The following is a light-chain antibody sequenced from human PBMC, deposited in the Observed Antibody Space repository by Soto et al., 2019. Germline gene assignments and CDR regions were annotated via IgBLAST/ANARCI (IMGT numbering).Light chain of an antibody. V-gene: IGKV4-1*01. CDR3: QQYYTTPPT. Sequence: DIVMTQSPDSLAVSLGERATINCKSSQSVLFRPNKKNYLAWYQQKPGQPPKMFIYWASTRESGVPDRFGGSGSGTDFTLAISSLQAEDVAVYDCQQYYTTPPTFGQGTKLEIK. CDR1: QSVLFRPNKKNY. J-gene: IGKJ2*01. CDR2: WAS.